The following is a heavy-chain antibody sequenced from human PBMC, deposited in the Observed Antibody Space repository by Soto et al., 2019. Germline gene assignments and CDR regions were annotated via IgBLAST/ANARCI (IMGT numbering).Heavy chain of an antibody. CDR3: ARRDYGERFGFDY. CDR2: IYYSGST. J-gene: IGHJ4*02. Sequence: PSETLSLTCTVSGGSISSSSYYWGWIRQPPGKGLEWIGSIYYSGSTYYNPSLKSRVTISVDTSKNQFSLKLSSVTAADTAVYYCARRDYGERFGFDYWGQGTLVTVSS. CDR1: GGSISSSSYY. D-gene: IGHD4-17*01. V-gene: IGHV4-39*01.